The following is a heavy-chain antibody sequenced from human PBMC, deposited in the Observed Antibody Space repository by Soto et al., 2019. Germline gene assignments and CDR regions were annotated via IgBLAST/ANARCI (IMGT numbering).Heavy chain of an antibody. V-gene: IGHV1-2*02. CDR3: ARSYCSGGSCYSDY. CDR2: INPNSGGT. Sequence: ASVNVSCKPSGYTFTGYYIHWVRQAPGQGLEWMGWINPNSGGTNYARKFQGRVTMTRDTSISTAYMELSRLRSDDTAVYYCARSYCSGGSCYSDYWGQGTLVTVSS. D-gene: IGHD2-15*01. J-gene: IGHJ4*02. CDR1: GYTFTGYY.